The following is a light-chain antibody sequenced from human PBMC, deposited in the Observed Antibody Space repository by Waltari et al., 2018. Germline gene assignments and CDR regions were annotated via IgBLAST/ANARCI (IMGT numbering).Light chain of an antibody. CDR1: RSVNDN. J-gene: IGKJ4*01. V-gene: IGKV3-15*01. Sequence: EVVMTQSPATLSLSPGETATLSCRASRSVNDNLAWYQQKRGQAPRLLIYGASTRASGIPFRFSGLGSGTEFTLTISSLLPEDFAVYYCQQYNNWPPLTFGEGTIVEMK. CDR3: QQYNNWPPLT. CDR2: GAS.